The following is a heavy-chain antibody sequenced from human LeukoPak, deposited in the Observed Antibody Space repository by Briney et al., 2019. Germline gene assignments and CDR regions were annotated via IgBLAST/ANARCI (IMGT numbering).Heavy chain of an antibody. Sequence: GGSLRLSCAASGFTFSSYGMHWVRQAPGKGLEWVAVISYDGSNKYYADSVKGRFTISRDNSKNTLYLQMNSLRAEDTAVYYCARGIVVVPAVDWFDPWGQGTLVTVSS. V-gene: IGHV3-30*19. CDR1: GFTFSSYG. CDR2: ISYDGSNK. CDR3: ARGIVVVPAVDWFDP. D-gene: IGHD2-2*01. J-gene: IGHJ5*02.